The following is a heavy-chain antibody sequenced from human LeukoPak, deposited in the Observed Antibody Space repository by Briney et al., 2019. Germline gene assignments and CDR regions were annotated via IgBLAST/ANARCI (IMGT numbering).Heavy chain of an antibody. J-gene: IGHJ4*02. CDR3: ARVDPPPYYDILTGYSGFDY. CDR2: ISAYNGNT. D-gene: IGHD3-9*01. V-gene: IGHV1-18*01. Sequence: ASVKVSCKASGYTFTSYGISWVRQASGQGLEWMGWISAYNGNTNYAQKLQGRVTMTTDTSTSTAYMELRSLRSDDTAVYYCARVDPPPYYDILTGYSGFDYWGQGTLVTVSS. CDR1: GYTFTSYG.